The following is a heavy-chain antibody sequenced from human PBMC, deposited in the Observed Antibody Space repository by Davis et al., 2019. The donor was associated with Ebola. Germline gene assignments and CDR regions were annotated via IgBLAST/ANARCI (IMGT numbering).Heavy chain of an antibody. Sequence: GESLKISCAASGFTFSSYAMHWVRQAPGKGLEWVAVISYDGSNKYYADSVKGRFTISRDNSKNTLYLQMNSLRAEDTAVYYCARDGPDALPIVVVPAARGNYFDYWGQGTLVTVSS. D-gene: IGHD2-2*01. V-gene: IGHV3-30-3*01. CDR3: ARDGPDALPIVVVPAARGNYFDY. J-gene: IGHJ4*02. CDR1: GFTFSSYA. CDR2: ISYDGSNK.